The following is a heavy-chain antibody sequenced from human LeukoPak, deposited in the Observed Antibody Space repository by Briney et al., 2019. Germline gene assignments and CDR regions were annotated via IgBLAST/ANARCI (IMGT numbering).Heavy chain of an antibody. CDR2: TFYTGRT. CDR1: GDSIISNIYW. CDR3: ARRRHNFDFYDV. V-gene: IGHV4-39*01. J-gene: IGHJ3*01. Sequence: PSGTLSLTCTVSGDSIISNIYWWDWVRLPPGKGLEWIGATFYTGRTFYSSSLKSRVTVSVDTSKNQFSLDLSSATAADTAVYYCARRRHNFDFYDVWGQGTRVTVSS. D-gene: IGHD3/OR15-3a*01.